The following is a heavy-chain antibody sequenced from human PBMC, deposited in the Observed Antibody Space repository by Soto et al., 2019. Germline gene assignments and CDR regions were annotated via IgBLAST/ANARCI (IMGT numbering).Heavy chain of an antibody. CDR2: ISWNRGTI. J-gene: IGHJ4*02. V-gene: IGHV3-9*01. CDR3: AKDKFYSNLEYYFDY. D-gene: IGHD4-4*01. Sequence: GGSLRLSCTASGFTFENYAMHWVRQAPGKGLEWVSGISWNRGTIGYADSVRGRFTISRYNSKNSLYLQMDSLRPEDTALYYCAKDKFYSNLEYYFDYWGQGPMVTVYS. CDR1: GFTFENYA.